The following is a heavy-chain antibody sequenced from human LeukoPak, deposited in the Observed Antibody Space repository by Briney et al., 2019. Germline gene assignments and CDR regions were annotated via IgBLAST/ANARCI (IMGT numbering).Heavy chain of an antibody. Sequence: GASVNVSCKASGYTFTAYYMYWVRQAPGQGLEWMGWINPNSGVTNYAQKFRGRVTMARDPSISTAYMELNRLSSDDTAVYYCAVIAAAGTQLDYWGQGTLVTVSS. CDR3: AVIAAAGTQLDY. CDR1: GYTFTAYY. D-gene: IGHD6-13*01. J-gene: IGHJ4*02. V-gene: IGHV1-2*02. CDR2: INPNSGVT.